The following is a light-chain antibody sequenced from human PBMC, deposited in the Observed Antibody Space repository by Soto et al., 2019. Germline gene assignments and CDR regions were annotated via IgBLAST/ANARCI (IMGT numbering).Light chain of an antibody. CDR1: QSVSTW. J-gene: IGKJ5*01. CDR3: QQRSNWIT. Sequence: EIVLTQSPATLSLSPGDTATLSCRASQSVSTWLTWYQQKPGQAPRLLIYDASNRATGIPARFSGSGSGTDFTLTFSSLEPEDFAVYYCQQRSNWITFGQGTRLEIE. CDR2: DAS. V-gene: IGKV3-11*01.